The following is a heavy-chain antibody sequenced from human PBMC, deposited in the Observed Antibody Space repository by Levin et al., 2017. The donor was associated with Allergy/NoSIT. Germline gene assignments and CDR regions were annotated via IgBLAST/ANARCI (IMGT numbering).Heavy chain of an antibody. V-gene: IGHV3-30*04. D-gene: IGHD6-6*01. Sequence: GGSLRLSCAASGFTFSSYGVHWVRQAPGKGLEWVAVISYDGSNKYYADSVKGRFTISRDNSKNTLYLQMNSLRAEDTAVYYCARGIAARSGGFDIWGQGTMVTVSS. CDR1: GFTFSSYG. CDR3: ARGIAARSGGFDI. CDR2: ISYDGSNK. J-gene: IGHJ3*02.